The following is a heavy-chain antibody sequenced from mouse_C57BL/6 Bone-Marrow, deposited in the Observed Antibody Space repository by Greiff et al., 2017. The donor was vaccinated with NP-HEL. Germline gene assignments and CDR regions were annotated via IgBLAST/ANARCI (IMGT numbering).Heavy chain of an antibody. V-gene: IGHV3-1*01. CDR3: ARGETLGFAY. CDR2: ISYSGST. J-gene: IGHJ3*01. Sequence: EVKLVESGPGMVKPSQSLSLTCTVTGYSITSGYDWHWIRHFPGNKLEWMGYISYSGSTNYNPSLKSRISITHDTSKNHFFLKLNSVTTEDTATYYCARGETLGFAYWGQGTLVTVSA. CDR1: GYSITSGYD.